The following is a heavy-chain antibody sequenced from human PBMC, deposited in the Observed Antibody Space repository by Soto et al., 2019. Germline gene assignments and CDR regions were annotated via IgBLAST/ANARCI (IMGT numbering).Heavy chain of an antibody. V-gene: IGHV3-7*03. Sequence: EVQLVESGGGLVQPGGSLRLSCVASGFTFSSYWMSWARQVPGRGLEWLAKIKQDGSEKNYVDSVRGRFTISRDNAKSSLYLEMNSLRAGDTAVYFCSGVSRGAAGGSSWGQGTLVTVSS. D-gene: IGHD6-13*01. CDR1: GFTFSSYW. CDR2: IKQDGSEK. CDR3: SGVSRGAAGGSS. J-gene: IGHJ5*02.